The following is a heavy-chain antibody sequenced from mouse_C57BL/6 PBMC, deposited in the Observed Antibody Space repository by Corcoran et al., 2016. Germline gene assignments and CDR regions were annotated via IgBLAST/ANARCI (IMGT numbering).Heavy chain of an antibody. V-gene: IGHV1-18*01. J-gene: IGHJ2*01. CDR3: ARSSLYGSSYFDY. D-gene: IGHD1-1*01. CDR1: GYTFTDYN. CDR2: INPNNGGT. Sequence: EVQLQQSGPELVKPGASVKIPCKASGYTFTDYNMDWVKQSHGKSLEWIGDINPNNGGTIYNQKFKGKATLTVDKSSRTAYMELRSLTSEDTAVYYCARSSLYGSSYFDYWGQGTTLTVSS.